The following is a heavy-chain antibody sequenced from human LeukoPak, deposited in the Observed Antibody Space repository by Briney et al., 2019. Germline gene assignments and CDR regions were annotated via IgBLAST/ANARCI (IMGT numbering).Heavy chain of an antibody. CDR1: GDSVSSNSAV. Sequence: SQTLSLTCAIFGDSVSSNSAVWTWIRQSPSSGLEWLGRTYYRSKWYTDYAVSVRSRITINPDTSKNQFSLQLNSVTPEDTAVYYCTRGWTFWGQGTLVTVSS. D-gene: IGHD1-1*01. J-gene: IGHJ4*02. V-gene: IGHV6-1*01. CDR3: TRGWTF. CDR2: TYYRSKWYT.